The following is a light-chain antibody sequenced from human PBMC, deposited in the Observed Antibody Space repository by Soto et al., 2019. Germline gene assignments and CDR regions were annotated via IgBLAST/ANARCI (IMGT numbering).Light chain of an antibody. CDR3: PQYGSSTPMYT. V-gene: IGKV3-20*01. Sequence: EIVLTQSPGTLSLSPGERATLSCRASQSVSSSSLAWDQQKPGQAPRLLIYGASSRANGIPDRFSGSGSGTVFTLTISRLEPEDFAVYYWPQYGSSTPMYTFGQGTKLEIK. J-gene: IGKJ2*01. CDR1: QSVSSSS. CDR2: GAS.